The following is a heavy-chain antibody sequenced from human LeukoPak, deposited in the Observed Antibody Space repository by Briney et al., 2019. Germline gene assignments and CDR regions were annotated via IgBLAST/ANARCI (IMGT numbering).Heavy chain of an antibody. CDR3: AKDPLASRYCSSTSCYTNWFDP. Sequence: GGSLRLSCAASGFTFSSYAMSGVRQAPGKGLEWVSAISGSGGSTYYADSVKGRFTISRDNSKNTLYLQMNSLRAEDTAVYYCAKDPLASRYCSSTSCYTNWFDPWGQGTLVTVSS. V-gene: IGHV3-23*01. D-gene: IGHD2-2*02. CDR2: ISGSGGST. J-gene: IGHJ5*02. CDR1: GFTFSSYA.